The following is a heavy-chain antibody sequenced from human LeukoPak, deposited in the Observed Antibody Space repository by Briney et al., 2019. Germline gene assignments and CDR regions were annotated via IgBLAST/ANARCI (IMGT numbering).Heavy chain of an antibody. CDR1: GFTFSSYW. CDR3: ARDSSAAFNI. D-gene: IGHD3-3*01. V-gene: IGHV3-74*01. CDR2: INSDGSNT. Sequence: PGGSLRLSWAASGFTFSSYWMHWVRQAPGKGLVWVSRINSDGSNTIYADSVKGRFSISRDNTKNPLYLQMNSLRAEDTAVYYCARDSSAAFNIWGQGTMVTVSS. J-gene: IGHJ3*02.